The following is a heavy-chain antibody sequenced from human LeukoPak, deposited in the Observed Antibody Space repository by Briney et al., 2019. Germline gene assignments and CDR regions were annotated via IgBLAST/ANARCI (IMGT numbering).Heavy chain of an antibody. Sequence: GGSLRLFCAASGFTFSSYGMHWVRQAPGKGLEWVAFIRYDGSNKYYADSVKGRFTISRDNSKNTLYLQMNSLRAEDTAVYYCAKDPGYYGSGSYFTCFDYWGQGTLVTVSS. CDR2: IRYDGSNK. J-gene: IGHJ4*02. D-gene: IGHD3-10*01. CDR3: AKDPGYYGSGSYFTCFDY. V-gene: IGHV3-30*02. CDR1: GFTFSSYG.